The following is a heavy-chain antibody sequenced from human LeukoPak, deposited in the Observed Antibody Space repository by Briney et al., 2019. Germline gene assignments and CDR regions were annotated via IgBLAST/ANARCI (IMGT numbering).Heavy chain of an antibody. CDR1: GGSFSGYY. CDR2: INHSGST. J-gene: IGHJ5*02. D-gene: IGHD6-19*01. Sequence: SETLSLTCAVYGGSFSGYYWSWIRQPPGKGLEWIGEINHSGSTNYNPSLKSRVTISVDTSKNQFSLKLSFVTAADTAVYYCARAGYSSGWYPGNWFDPWGQGTLVTVSS. V-gene: IGHV4-34*01. CDR3: ARAGYSSGWYPGNWFDP.